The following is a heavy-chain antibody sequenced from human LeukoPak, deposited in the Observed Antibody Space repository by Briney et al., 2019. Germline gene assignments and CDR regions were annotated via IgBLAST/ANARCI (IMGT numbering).Heavy chain of an antibody. J-gene: IGHJ4*02. CDR1: GGSISSSSYY. CDR2: IYYSGST. D-gene: IGHD3-10*01. V-gene: IGHV4-39*01. Sequence: SETLSLTCTVSGGSISSSSYYWGWIRQPPGKGLEWIGSIYYSGSTYYNPSLKSRVTISVDTSKNQFSLKLSSVTAADTAVYYCVRRFVLLWFGELFYDYWGQGTLVTVSS. CDR3: VRRFVLLWFGELFYDY.